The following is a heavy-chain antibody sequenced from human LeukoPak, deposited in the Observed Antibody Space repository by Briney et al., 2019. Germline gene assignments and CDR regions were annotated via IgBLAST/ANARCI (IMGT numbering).Heavy chain of an antibody. CDR1: GGSFSGYY. V-gene: IGHV4-34*01. CDR2: INHSGST. D-gene: IGHD3-3*01. Sequence: SETLSLTCAVYGGSFSGYYWSWIRQPPGKGLEWIGEINHSGSTNYNPSLKSRVTISVDTSKNQFSLKLSSVTAADTAVYYCAGGPTYYDFWSGPKYYMDVWGKGTTVTVSS. CDR3: AGGPTYYDFWSGPKYYMDV. J-gene: IGHJ6*03.